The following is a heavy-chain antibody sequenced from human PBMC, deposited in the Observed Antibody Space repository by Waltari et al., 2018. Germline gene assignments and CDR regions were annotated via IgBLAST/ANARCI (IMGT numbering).Heavy chain of an antibody. Sequence: QVQLQQWGAGLLKPSETLSLTCAVYGGSFSGYYWSWIRQPPGKGLEWIGEINHSGSTNYNPSLKSRVTISVDTSKNQFSLKLSSVTAAGTAVYYCARGRYDTHQPANWGQGTLVTVSS. D-gene: IGHD3-9*01. V-gene: IGHV4-34*01. J-gene: IGHJ4*02. CDR2: INHSGST. CDR3: ARGRYDTHQPAN. CDR1: GGSFSGYY.